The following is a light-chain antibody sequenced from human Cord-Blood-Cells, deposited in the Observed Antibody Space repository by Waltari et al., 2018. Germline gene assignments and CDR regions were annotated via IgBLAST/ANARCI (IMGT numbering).Light chain of an antibody. J-gene: IGLJ2*01. CDR3: CSYAGSSTYVV. Sequence: SALTKSASASGSPGQSFTISCTGTRSHVASFHLLSWYQQHPGNAPKLMIYEVSKRPSGVSNRCSGSKSGNTAALTISGLQAEDEADYYCCSYAGSSTYVVFGGGTKLTVL. CDR2: EVS. V-gene: IGLV2-23*02. CDR1: RSHVASFHL.